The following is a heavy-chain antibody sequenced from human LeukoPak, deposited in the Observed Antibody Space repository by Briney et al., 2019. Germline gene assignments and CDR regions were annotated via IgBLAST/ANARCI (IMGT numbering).Heavy chain of an antibody. CDR3: ARDPNSSSWYEGDY. CDR2: INPNSGGT. J-gene: IGHJ4*02. CDR1: GDTFTGFY. D-gene: IGHD6-13*01. Sequence: ASVKVSCKAPGDTFTGFYMHWVRQAPGQGLEWMGWINPNSGGTNYAQKFQGRVTMTRDTSISTAYMELSRLRSDDTAVYYCARDPNSSSWYEGDYWGQGTLVTVSS. V-gene: IGHV1-2*02.